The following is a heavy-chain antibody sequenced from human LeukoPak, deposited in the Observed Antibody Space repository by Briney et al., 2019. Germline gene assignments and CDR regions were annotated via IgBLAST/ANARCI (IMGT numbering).Heavy chain of an antibody. V-gene: IGHV3-33*01. Sequence: GGSLRLSCAASGFTFSSYGMHWVRQAPGKGLEWVAVIWYDGSNKYYADSVKGRFTISRDNSKNTLYLQMNSLRAEDTAVYYCAGAAAMVSNFDYWGQGTLVTVSS. CDR3: AGAAAMVSNFDY. CDR1: GFTFSSYG. CDR2: IWYDGSNK. J-gene: IGHJ4*02. D-gene: IGHD5-18*01.